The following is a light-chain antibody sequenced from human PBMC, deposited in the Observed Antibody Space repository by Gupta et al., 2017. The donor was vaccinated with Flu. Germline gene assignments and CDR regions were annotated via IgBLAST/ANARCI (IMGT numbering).Light chain of an antibody. V-gene: IGLV1-51*02. J-gene: IGLJ3*02. CDR1: SSNIEMNY. Sequence: SSSNIEMNYVAWYQQLPGTAPKLLIYENDKRPSGIPDRFSGSKSGTSATLGITGLQTGDEADYYCGTWDGSLRGGVFGGGTKLTVL. CDR2: END. CDR3: GTWDGSLRGGV.